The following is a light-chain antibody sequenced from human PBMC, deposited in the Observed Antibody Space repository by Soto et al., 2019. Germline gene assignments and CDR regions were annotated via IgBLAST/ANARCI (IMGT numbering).Light chain of an antibody. CDR2: GNS. CDR3: QSYDSSLSGSVV. CDR1: SSNIGAGYD. V-gene: IGLV1-40*01. Sequence: QSVLPQPPSGSGAPGQRGTISCTWSSSNIGAGYDVHWYQQLPGTAPKLLIYGNSNRPSGVPDRFSGSKSGTSASLAITGLQAEDEADYYCQSYDSSLSGSVVFGGGTKLTVL. J-gene: IGLJ2*01.